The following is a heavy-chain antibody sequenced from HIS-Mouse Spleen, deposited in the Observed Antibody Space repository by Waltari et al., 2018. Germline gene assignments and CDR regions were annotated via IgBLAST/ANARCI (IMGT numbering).Heavy chain of an antibody. CDR3: ARDPGYSSSSNAFDI. CDR2: INHSGST. V-gene: IGHV4-34*01. Sequence: QVQLQESGPGLLKPSETLSLTCAVYGGSFSGYYWSWIRQPPGKGLEWIGEINHSGSTNYTPSLKSRVTISVDTSKNQFSLKLSSVTAADTAVYYCARDPGYSSSSNAFDIWGQGTMVTVSS. D-gene: IGHD6-6*01. CDR1: GGSFSGYY. J-gene: IGHJ3*02.